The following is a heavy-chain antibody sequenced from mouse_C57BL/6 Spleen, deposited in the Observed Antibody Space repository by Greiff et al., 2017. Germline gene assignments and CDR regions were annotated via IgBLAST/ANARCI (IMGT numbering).Heavy chain of an antibody. Sequence: QVQLKQSGPGLVAPSQSLSITCTVSGFSLTSYGVHWVRQPPGKGLEWLVVIWSDGSTTYNSALKSRLSISKDNSKSQVFLKMNSLQTDDTAMYYCARQGYGSSYLFAYWGQGTLVTVSA. CDR2: IWSDGST. J-gene: IGHJ3*01. CDR3: ARQGYGSSYLFAY. D-gene: IGHD1-1*01. CDR1: GFSLTSYG. V-gene: IGHV2-6-1*01.